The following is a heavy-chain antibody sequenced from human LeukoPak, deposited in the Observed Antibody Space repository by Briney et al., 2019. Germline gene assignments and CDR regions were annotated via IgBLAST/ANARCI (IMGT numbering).Heavy chain of an antibody. J-gene: IGHJ6*02. D-gene: IGHD3-10*01. Sequence: SQTLSLTCAISGDSVSSNSAAWNWIRQSPSRGLEWLGRTYYRSKLYNDYAVSVKSRITINPDTSKNQFSLQLNSVPPEDTAVYYCARGPMVRGVIYYYYYGMDVWGQGTTVTVSS. CDR2: TYYRSKLYN. CDR3: ARGPMVRGVIYYYYYGMDV. CDR1: GDSVSSNSAA. V-gene: IGHV6-1*01.